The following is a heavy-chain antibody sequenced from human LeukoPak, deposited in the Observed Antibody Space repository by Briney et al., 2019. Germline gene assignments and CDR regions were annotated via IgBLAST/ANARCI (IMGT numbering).Heavy chain of an antibody. J-gene: IGHJ4*02. Sequence: AGGSLRLSWAASGFTFSSYAMSWVRQAPGKRLEWVSAISGSGGSTYYADSVKGRFTISRDNSKNTLYLQMNSLRAEDTAVYYCAKGVEAVALEYWGQGTLVTVSS. D-gene: IGHD6-19*01. CDR3: AKGVEAVALEY. CDR2: ISGSGGST. V-gene: IGHV3-23*01. CDR1: GFTFSSYA.